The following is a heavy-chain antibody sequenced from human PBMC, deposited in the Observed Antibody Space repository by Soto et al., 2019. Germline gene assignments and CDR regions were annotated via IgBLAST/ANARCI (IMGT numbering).Heavy chain of an antibody. J-gene: IGHJ6*03. Sequence: ASVKVSCKASGYTFTSYDINWVRQATGQGLEWMGWMNPNSGNTGYAQKFQGRVTMTRNTSISTAYMELSSLRSEDTAVYYCARVDFPYYYMVVWCKGTTVTVSS. V-gene: IGHV1-8*01. CDR3: ARVDFPYYYMVV. CDR2: MNPNSGNT. CDR1: GYTFTSYD.